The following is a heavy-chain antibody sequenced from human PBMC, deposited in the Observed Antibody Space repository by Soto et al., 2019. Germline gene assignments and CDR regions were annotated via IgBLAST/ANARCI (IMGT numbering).Heavy chain of an antibody. J-gene: IGHJ6*02. D-gene: IGHD3-3*01. Sequence: SVKVSCKASGFTFTSSAVQWVRQARGQRLEWIGWIVVGSGNTNYAQKFQERVTITRDMSTSTAYMELSSLRSEDTAVYYCAAPLYYDFWSGPYGMDVWGQGTTVTVSS. CDR2: IVVGSGNT. V-gene: IGHV1-58*01. CDR1: GFTFTSSA. CDR3: AAPLYYDFWSGPYGMDV.